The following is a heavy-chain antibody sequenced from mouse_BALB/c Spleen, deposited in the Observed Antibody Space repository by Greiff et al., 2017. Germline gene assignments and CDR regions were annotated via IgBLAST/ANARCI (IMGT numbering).Heavy chain of an antibody. CDR1: GFTFSSYT. Sequence: EVQVVESGGGLVQPGGSLKLSCAASGFTFSSYTMSWVRQTPEKRLEWVAYISNGGGSTYYPDTVKGRFTISRDNAKNTLYLQMSSLKSEDTAMYYCARHNITTVVADYWGQGTTLTVSS. CDR3: ARHNITTVVADY. D-gene: IGHD1-1*01. CDR2: ISNGGGST. V-gene: IGHV5-12-2*01. J-gene: IGHJ2*01.